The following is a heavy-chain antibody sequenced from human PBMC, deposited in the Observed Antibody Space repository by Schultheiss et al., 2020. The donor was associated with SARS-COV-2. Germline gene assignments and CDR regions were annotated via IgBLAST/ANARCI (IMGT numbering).Heavy chain of an antibody. J-gene: IGHJ4*02. V-gene: IGHV3-23*01. CDR3: AKEGYYFTSTSCYVDY. CDR2: ISSRGGTT. Sequence: GGSLRLSCAASGFTFSSYAMSWVRQAPGKGLEWVSGISSRGGTTYYADSVKGRFTISRDNSKNTLYLQMNSLRAEDTAVYYCAKEGYYFTSTSCYVDYWGQGTLVTVSS. CDR1: GFTFSSYA. D-gene: IGHD2-2*01.